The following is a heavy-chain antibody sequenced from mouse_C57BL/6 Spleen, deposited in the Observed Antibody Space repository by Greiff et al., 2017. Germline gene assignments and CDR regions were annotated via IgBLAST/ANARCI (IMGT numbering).Heavy chain of an antibody. Sequence: EVKLVESGGGLVKPGGSLKLSCAASGFTFSDYGMHWVRQAPEKGLEWVAYISSGSSTIYYADTVKGRFTISRDNAKNTVFLQMTSLRAEDTAMDYCGRSAFAYWGQGTLVTVSA. CDR3: GRSAFAY. J-gene: IGHJ3*01. CDR1: GFTFSDYG. CDR2: ISSGSSTI. V-gene: IGHV5-17*01.